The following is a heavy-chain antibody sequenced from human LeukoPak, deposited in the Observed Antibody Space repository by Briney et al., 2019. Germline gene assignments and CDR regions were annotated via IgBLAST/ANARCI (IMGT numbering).Heavy chain of an antibody. CDR3: ARDCSPHYYDSSEGAFDY. J-gene: IGHJ4*02. Sequence: PSETLSLTCTVSGGSISSYYWSWIRQPPGKGLEWIGYIYYSGSTNYNPSLKSRVTISVDTSKNQFSLKLSSVTAADTAVYYCARDCSPHYYDSSEGAFDYWGQGTLVTVSS. CDR1: GGSISSYY. D-gene: IGHD3-22*01. CDR2: IYYSGST. V-gene: IGHV4-59*12.